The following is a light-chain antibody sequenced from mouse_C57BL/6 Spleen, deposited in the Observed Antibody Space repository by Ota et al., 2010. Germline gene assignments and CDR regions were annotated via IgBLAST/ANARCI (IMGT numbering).Light chain of an antibody. V-gene: IGKV6-15*01. CDR3: QQFNNYPCT. CDR1: QNVGTN. Sequence: DIVMTQSQKFMSTSVGDRVSVTCKASQNVGTNVAWYQQKPGQSPKALIYSASYRHSGVPDRFTGSGSGTDFTLTISNVQSEDLAEYFCQQFNNYPCTFGGGTKLEIK. J-gene: IGKJ2*01. CDR2: SAS.